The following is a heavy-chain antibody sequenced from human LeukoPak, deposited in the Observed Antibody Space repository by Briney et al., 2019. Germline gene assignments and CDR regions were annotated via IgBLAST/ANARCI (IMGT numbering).Heavy chain of an antibody. D-gene: IGHD6-13*01. CDR2: INPSGGST. J-gene: IGHJ4*02. Sequence: ASVKVSCKASGYTFTSYYMHWVRQAPGQGLEWMGIINPSGGSTSYAQKFQGRVTMTRGTSTSTVYMELSSLRSEDTAVYYCARGRTPYSSSWYLFFFWGQGTLVTVSS. CDR1: GYTFTSYY. V-gene: IGHV1-46*01. CDR3: ARGRTPYSSSWYLFFF.